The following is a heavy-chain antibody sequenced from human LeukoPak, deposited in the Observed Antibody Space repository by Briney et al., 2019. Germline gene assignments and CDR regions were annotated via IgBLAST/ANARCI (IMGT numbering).Heavy chain of an antibody. CDR2: ISWNSGSI. J-gene: IGHJ6*03. V-gene: IGHV3-9*03. Sequence: PGRSLRLSCAASGFTFDDYAMHWVRQAPGKGLEWVSGISWNSGSIGYADSVKGRFTISRDNAKNSLYLQMNSLRAEDMALYYCAKDFRDGSYYSYMDVWGKGTTVTVSS. CDR1: GFTFDDYA. D-gene: IGHD1-26*01. CDR3: AKDFRDGSYYSYMDV.